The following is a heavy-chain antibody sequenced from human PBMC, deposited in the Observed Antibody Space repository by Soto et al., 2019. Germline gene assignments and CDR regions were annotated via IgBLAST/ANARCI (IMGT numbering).Heavy chain of an antibody. J-gene: IGHJ4*02. CDR3: GRNGGYSYGGVDY. V-gene: IGHV3-23*01. D-gene: IGHD6-13*01. CDR1: GFSFGNSP. CDR2: ITEAGGGI. Sequence: VQLLESGGGFVQPGGSLKLSCVASGFSFGNSPMSWVRQAPGRGLEWVSAITEAGGGIYYATSVKGRFVVSRDNSKNTLFLHINSLREEDTAVYYCGRNGGYSYGGVDYWGQGTLVTVSS.